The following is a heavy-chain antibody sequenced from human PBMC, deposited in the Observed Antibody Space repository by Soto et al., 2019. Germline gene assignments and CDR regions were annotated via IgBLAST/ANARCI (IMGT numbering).Heavy chain of an antibody. CDR3: ARDVGYGLIDY. CDR1: GYTFTSYA. V-gene: IGHV1-3*01. D-gene: IGHD5-18*01. J-gene: IGHJ4*02. CDR2: INAGNGNT. Sequence: ASVKVSCKASGYTFTSYAMHWVRQAPGQRLEWMGWINAGNGNTKYSQKFQGRVTMTTDTSTSAAYMELRSLRSDDTAVYYCARDVGYGLIDYWGQGTLVTVSS.